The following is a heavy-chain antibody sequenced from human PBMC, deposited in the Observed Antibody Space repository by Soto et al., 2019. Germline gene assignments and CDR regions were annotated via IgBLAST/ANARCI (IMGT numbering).Heavy chain of an antibody. V-gene: IGHV3-21*04. CDR3: AKTVDILTGYYEY. J-gene: IGHJ4*02. CDR2: ISRSSSYI. D-gene: IGHD3-9*01. Sequence: GGSLRLSCAGSGFIFSSYATNWVRQAPGKGLEWVSSISRSSSYIYYADSVRGRFTISRDNPKNTLYLQMNSLRAEDTAVYYCAKTVDILTGYYEYWGQGTLVTVSS. CDR1: GFIFSSYA.